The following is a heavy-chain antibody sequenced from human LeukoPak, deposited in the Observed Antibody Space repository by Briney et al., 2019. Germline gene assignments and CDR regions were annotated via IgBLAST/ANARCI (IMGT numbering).Heavy chain of an antibody. CDR3: AKVIHDSSGYYFDY. Sequence: GGSLRLSCAASGFTFSSYGMHWVRQAPRKGLEWVAVISYDGSNKYYADSVKGRFTISRDNSKNTLYLQMNSLRAEDTAVYYCAKVIHDSSGYYFDYWGQGTLVTVSS. J-gene: IGHJ4*02. CDR2: ISYDGSNK. CDR1: GFTFSSYG. V-gene: IGHV3-30*18. D-gene: IGHD3-22*01.